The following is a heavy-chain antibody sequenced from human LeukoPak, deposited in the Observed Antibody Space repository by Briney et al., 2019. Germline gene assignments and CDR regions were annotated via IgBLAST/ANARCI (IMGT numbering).Heavy chain of an antibody. V-gene: IGHV3-48*03. CDR2: ISSSGNSI. J-gene: IGHJ1*01. Sequence: GGSLRLSCAASGFTFSGYEMNWVRQAPGKGLEWVSYISSSGNSIYYADSVKGRFTISRDNAKNSLYLQMNSLRAEDMAVYYCARGRFGSCWGQGTLVTVSS. D-gene: IGHD6-13*01. CDR1: GFTFSGYE. CDR3: ARGRFGSC.